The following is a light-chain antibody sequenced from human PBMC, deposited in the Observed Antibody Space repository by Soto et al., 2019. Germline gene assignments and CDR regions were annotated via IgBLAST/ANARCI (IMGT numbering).Light chain of an antibody. V-gene: IGKV3-11*01. CDR1: QSVRNY. CDR2: DAS. Sequence: EIVLTQSPATLSLSPGDRATLSCRASQSVRNYLAWYQQKPGQAPRLLIFDASKRASGIPARFRGSGSATDFTLTISSLEPEDFAVYYCQQRSDWPRPFGQGTKVDIK. J-gene: IGKJ1*01. CDR3: QQRSDWPRP.